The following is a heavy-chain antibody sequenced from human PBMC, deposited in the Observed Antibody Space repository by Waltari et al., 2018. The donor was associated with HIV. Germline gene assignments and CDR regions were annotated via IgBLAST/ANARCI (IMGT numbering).Heavy chain of an antibody. CDR1: GFSVSNNY. J-gene: IGHJ4*02. CDR2: IYSGGST. V-gene: IGHV3-53*01. Sequence: EVQLVESGGGLIQPGGFLRLSCAASGFSVSNNYMTWVRQAPGQGLQWVSVIYSGGSTYYADSVKGRFTISRDTSKNTLYLQMNSLRAEDTAVYYCTTVQRGEFRASASGWYLKDWGQGTLVTVSS. D-gene: IGHD6-19*01. CDR3: TTVQRGEFRASASGWYLKD.